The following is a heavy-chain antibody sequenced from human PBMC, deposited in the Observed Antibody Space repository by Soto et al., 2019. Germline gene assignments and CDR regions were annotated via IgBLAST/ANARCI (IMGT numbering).Heavy chain of an antibody. D-gene: IGHD3-10*01. CDR3: ARDVPVYYYGSGSYYLENWFDP. CDR1: GYTFTSYG. V-gene: IGHV1-18*01. Sequence: GASVKVSCKASGYTFTSYGISWVRQAPGQGLEWMGWISAYNGNTNYAQKLQGRVTMTTDTSTSTAYMELRSLRSDDTAVYYCARDVPVYYYGSGSYYLENWFDPWGQGTLVTVSS. J-gene: IGHJ5*02. CDR2: ISAYNGNT.